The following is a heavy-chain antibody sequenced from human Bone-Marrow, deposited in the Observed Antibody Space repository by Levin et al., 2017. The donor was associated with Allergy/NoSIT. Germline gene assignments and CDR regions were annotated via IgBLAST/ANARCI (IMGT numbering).Heavy chain of an antibody. CDR2: IGTGGDT. V-gene: IGHV3-23*01. J-gene: IGHJ4*02. CDR3: AGKVAGAGRPLDY. Sequence: AGGSLRLSCAASGFTFSSYSMNWVRQAPGKGLEWVSVIGTGGDTYYADSVKGRFTISRDNFKNTLYLHMNNLRAEDTALYYCAGKVAGAGRPLDYWGQGTLVTVSS. D-gene: IGHD6-6*01. CDR1: GFTFSSYS.